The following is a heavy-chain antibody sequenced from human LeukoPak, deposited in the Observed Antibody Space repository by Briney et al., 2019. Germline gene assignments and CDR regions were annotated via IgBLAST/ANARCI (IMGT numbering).Heavy chain of an antibody. V-gene: IGHV3-43D*03. CDR2: ISWDGGST. Sequence: PGGSLRLSCAASGFTFSDYYMTWIRQAPGKSLEWVSLISWDGGSTYYADSVKGRFTISRDNSKNSLYLQMNSLRAEDTALYYCAKAYDSSGSSPGYWGQGTLVTVSS. CDR1: GFTFSDYY. J-gene: IGHJ4*02. D-gene: IGHD3-22*01. CDR3: AKAYDSSGSSPGY.